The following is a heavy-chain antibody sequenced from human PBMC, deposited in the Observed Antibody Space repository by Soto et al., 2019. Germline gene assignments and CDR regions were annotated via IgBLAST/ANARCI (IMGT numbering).Heavy chain of an antibody. CDR2: INPNSGGT. Sequence: ASVKVYCKASGYTFTGYYMHWVRQAPRQGLEWMGWINPNSGGTNYAQKFQGWVTMTRDTSISTAYMELSRLRSDDTAVYYCAREIKNCTNGVCYSQQGSGWFDPWGQGTLVTVSS. D-gene: IGHD2-8*01. CDR3: AREIKNCTNGVCYSQQGSGWFDP. J-gene: IGHJ5*02. CDR1: GYTFTGYY. V-gene: IGHV1-2*04.